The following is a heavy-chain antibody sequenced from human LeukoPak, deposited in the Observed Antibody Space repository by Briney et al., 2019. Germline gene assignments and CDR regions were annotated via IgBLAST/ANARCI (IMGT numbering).Heavy chain of an antibody. J-gene: IGHJ4*02. CDR3: ARERVVVAATPHFDY. Sequence: ASVKVSCKASGYTFTGYYMHWVRQAPGQGLEWVGWINPNSGGTNYAQKFQGRVTMTRDTSISTAYMELSRLRSDDTAVYYCARERVVVAATPHFDYWGQGTLVTVSS. V-gene: IGHV1-2*02. CDR1: GYTFTGYY. CDR2: INPNSGGT. D-gene: IGHD2-15*01.